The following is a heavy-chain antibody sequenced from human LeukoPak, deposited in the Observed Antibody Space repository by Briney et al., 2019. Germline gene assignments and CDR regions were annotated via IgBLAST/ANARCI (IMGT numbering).Heavy chain of an antibody. D-gene: IGHD3-9*01. CDR3: ATRRPILRYFDWTPLDY. J-gene: IGHJ4*02. Sequence: HGASVKVSCKASGYTFTGYYMHWVRQAPGQGLEWMGWINPNSGGTNYAQEFQGRVTMTRDTSISTAYMELSRPRSDDTAVYYCATRRPILRYFDWTPLDYWGQGTLVTVSS. CDR2: INPNSGGT. CDR1: GYTFTGYY. V-gene: IGHV1-2*02.